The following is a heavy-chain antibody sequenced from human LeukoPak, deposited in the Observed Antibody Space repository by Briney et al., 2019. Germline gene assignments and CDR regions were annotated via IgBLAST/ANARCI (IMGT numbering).Heavy chain of an antibody. CDR2: ISGSSVYI. V-gene: IGHV3-21*01. Sequence: GGSLRPSCAASEFTFSNYAMNWVRQAPGKGLEWVSAISGSSVYIYYADSVKGRFTISRDNAKNSLFLQMNSLRAEDTAVYYCARGLGSSNYDVGNLWGQGTLVTVSS. CDR3: ARGLGSSNYDVGNL. CDR1: EFTFSNYA. D-gene: IGHD3-10*02. J-gene: IGHJ5*02.